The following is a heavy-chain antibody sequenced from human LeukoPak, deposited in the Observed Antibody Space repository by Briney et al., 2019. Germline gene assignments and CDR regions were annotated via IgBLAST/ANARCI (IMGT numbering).Heavy chain of an antibody. J-gene: IGHJ5*02. CDR3: ARVWYSGSCNRFDP. CDR1: GGSISSYY. D-gene: IGHD1-26*01. V-gene: IGHV4-59*01. CDR2: IYYSGST. Sequence: PSETLSLTCAVSGGSISSYYWSWIRQPPGKGLEWVGYIYYSGSTNYNPSLESRVTISVDTSKNQFSLKLSSVTAADTAVYYCARVWYSGSCNRFDPWGQGTLVTVSS.